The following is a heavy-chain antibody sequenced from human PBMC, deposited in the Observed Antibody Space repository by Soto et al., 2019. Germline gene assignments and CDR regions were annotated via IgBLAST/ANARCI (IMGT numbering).Heavy chain of an antibody. V-gene: IGHV1-46*01. D-gene: IGHD3-22*01. J-gene: IGHJ4*02. Sequence: QVQLVQSGAEVKKPGASVKVSCKASGYIFTNHYIHWVRQAPGQGLEWMGIINPSGGSTNYLQKVQGRITMTRDTSTSTVYMELSSLRSEDTAVYFCARADYYDSSGFYYDCWGQGSLVTVS. CDR3: ARADYYDSSGFYYDC. CDR1: GYIFTNHY. CDR2: INPSGGST.